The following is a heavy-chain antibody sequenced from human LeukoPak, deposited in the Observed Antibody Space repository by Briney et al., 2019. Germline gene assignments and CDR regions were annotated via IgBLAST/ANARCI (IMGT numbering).Heavy chain of an antibody. D-gene: IGHD6-13*01. CDR2: FSGGGGPT. Sequence: PGGSLRLSCAASGFTFSSYAMSWVRQAPGKGLEWVSTFSGGGGPTYYADSVKGRFTISRDNSKNTLFLQMNSLRAEDTALYYCAKAIAGVGRLFDYWGQGALVTVSS. V-gene: IGHV3-23*01. J-gene: IGHJ4*02. CDR3: AKAIAGVGRLFDY. CDR1: GFTFSSYA.